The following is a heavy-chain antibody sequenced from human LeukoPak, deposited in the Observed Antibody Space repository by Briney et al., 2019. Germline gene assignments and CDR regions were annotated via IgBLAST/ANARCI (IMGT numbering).Heavy chain of an antibody. V-gene: IGHV3-66*01. CDR1: GFTVSSNY. Sequence: GGSQSSSCAASGFTVSSNYVSWVRQAPGKGLEWVSVIYSSGNTYYADSVKGRFTISRDNSKNTLYLQMNSLRGEDTAVYYCARDFPPGAATGNVPRDYWGRRPLVTVSS. D-gene: IGHD6-13*01. J-gene: IGHJ4*02. CDR3: ARDFPPGAATGNVPRDY. CDR2: IYSSGNT.